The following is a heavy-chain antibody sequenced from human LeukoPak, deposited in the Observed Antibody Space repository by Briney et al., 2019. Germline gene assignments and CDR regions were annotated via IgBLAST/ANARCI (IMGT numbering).Heavy chain of an antibody. V-gene: IGHV4-34*01. CDR1: GGSFSGYY. CDR2: INHSGST. J-gene: IGHJ4*02. CDR3: ARSEGGYSGYDFDY. Sequence: SETLSLTCAVYGGSFSGYYWSWIRQPPGEGLEWIGEINHSGSTNYNPSLKSRVTISVDTSKNQFSLKLSSVTAADTAVYYCARSEGGYSGYDFDYWGQGTLVTVSS. D-gene: IGHD5-12*01.